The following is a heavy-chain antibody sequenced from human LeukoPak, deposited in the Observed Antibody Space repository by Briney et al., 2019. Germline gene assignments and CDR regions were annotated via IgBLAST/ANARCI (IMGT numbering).Heavy chain of an antibody. D-gene: IGHD3-22*01. CDR3: TTSPYYDSSAFDY. CDR1: GFTFSNAW. J-gene: IGHJ4*02. CDR2: IKSKTDGGTT. V-gene: IGHV3-15*01. Sequence: NPGGSLRLSCAASGFTFSNAWMSWVRQAPGKGLGWVGRIKSKTDGGTTDYAAPVKGRFTISRDDSKNTLYLQMNSLKTEDTAVYYCTTSPYYDSSAFDYWGQGTLVTVSS.